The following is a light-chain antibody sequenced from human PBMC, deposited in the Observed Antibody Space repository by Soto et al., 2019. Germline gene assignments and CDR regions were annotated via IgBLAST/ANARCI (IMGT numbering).Light chain of an antibody. V-gene: IGKV1-5*01. CDR3: QQYNSYPWT. J-gene: IGKJ1*01. CDR1: QSVSDW. Sequence: DIQMTESPSTLSASVGGTVTVTSRASQSVSDWLAWYKQKLGKPPKIMSYDASSLESGVPSRFRGSGSGTEFTLTISSLKPDDFATYYCQQYNSYPWTFGQGTKVDIK. CDR2: DAS.